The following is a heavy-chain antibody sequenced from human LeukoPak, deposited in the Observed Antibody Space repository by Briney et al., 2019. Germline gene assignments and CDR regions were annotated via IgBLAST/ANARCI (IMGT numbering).Heavy chain of an antibody. D-gene: IGHD6-19*01. V-gene: IGHV3-7*01. CDR2: LNQDGSQK. J-gene: IGHJ4*02. Sequence: GGSLRLSCAASGLTFSSYWMNWFGQPPGKGLEWVPNLNQDGSQKNYVDLVRGRFTISRDNAKNSLYLQMNSVRADDTAIYYCVGRRSSSVSNYWGQGTLVTVSS. CDR3: VGRRSSSVSNY. CDR1: GLTFSSYW.